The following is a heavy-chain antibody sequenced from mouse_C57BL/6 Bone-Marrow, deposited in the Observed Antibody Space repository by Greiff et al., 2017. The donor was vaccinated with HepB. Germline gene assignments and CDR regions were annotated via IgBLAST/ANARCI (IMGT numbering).Heavy chain of an antibody. D-gene: IGHD1-1*01. CDR3: ARGAFITTVVDWYFDV. Sequence: QVQLQQSGAELARPGASVKMSCKASGYTFTSYTMHWVKQRPGQGLEWIGYINPSSGYTKYNQKFKDKATLTADNSSSTAYMQQSSLTSEDSAVYYCARGAFITTVVDWYFDVWGTGTTVTVSS. CDR1: GYTFTSYT. CDR2: INPSSGYT. V-gene: IGHV1-4*01. J-gene: IGHJ1*03.